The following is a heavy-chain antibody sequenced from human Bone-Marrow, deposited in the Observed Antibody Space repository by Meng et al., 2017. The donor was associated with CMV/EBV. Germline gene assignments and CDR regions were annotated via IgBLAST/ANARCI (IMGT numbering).Heavy chain of an antibody. J-gene: IGHJ2*01. Sequence: CPVSGGSVSSGSYYWSWIRQPPGKGLEWIGYIYYSGGTNYNPSLRSRVTISVDTSKNQFSLKLGSVTAADTAVYYCAYQLLYSGYFDLWGRGTLVTVSS. V-gene: IGHV4-61*01. CDR3: AYQLLYSGYFDL. CDR2: IYYSGGT. D-gene: IGHD2-2*02. CDR1: GGSVSSGSYY.